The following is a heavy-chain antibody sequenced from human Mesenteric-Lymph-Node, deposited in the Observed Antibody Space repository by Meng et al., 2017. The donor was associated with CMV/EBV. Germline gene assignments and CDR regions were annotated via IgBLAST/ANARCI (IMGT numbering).Heavy chain of an antibody. J-gene: IGHJ3*02. CDR3: ARDSITSYFDTIGFTDTFDI. CDR2: IYYSGST. Sequence: SETLSLTCTVSGGSISSYYWSWIRQPPGKGLEWIGYIYYSGSTNYNPSLKGRVTISVDTSKNQFSLKLRSVTTADKAVYYCARDSITSYFDTIGFTDTFDIWGQGTMVTVSS. CDR1: GGSISSYY. D-gene: IGHD3-22*01. V-gene: IGHV4-59*01.